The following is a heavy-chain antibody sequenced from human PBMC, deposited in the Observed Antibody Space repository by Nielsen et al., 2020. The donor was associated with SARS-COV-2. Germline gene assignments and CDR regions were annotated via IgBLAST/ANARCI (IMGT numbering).Heavy chain of an antibody. J-gene: IGHJ2*01. CDR1: GFTFSNAW. CDR3: TTALYGDYVFYWYFDL. Sequence: GESLKISCAASGFTFSNAWMSWVRQAPGKGLEWVGRIKSKTDGGTTDYAAPVKGRFTISRDDSKNTLYLQMNSLKTEDTAVYYRTTALYGDYVFYWYFDLWGRGTLVTVSS. D-gene: IGHD4-17*01. V-gene: IGHV3-15*01. CDR2: IKSKTDGGTT.